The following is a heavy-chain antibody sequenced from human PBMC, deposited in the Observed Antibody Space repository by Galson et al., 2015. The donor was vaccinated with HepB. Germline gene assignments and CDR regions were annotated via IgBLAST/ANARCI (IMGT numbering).Heavy chain of an antibody. CDR2: IRSKANSYAT. D-gene: IGHD6-19*01. Sequence: SLRLSCAASGFTFSGSAMHWVRQASGKGLEWVGRIRSKANSYATAYAASVKGRFTISRDDSKNTLYLQMNSLKTEDTAVYYCTTELSYSSGWYWTYYFDYWGQGTLVTVSS. CDR3: TTELSYSSGWYWTYYFDY. CDR1: GFTFSGSA. V-gene: IGHV3-73*01. J-gene: IGHJ4*02.